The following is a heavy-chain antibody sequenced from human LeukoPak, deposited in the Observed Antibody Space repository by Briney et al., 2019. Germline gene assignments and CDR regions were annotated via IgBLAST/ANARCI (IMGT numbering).Heavy chain of an antibody. CDR3: ARSVRFLECHDCPYYYYYGMDV. J-gene: IGHJ6*02. V-gene: IGHV3-53*01. D-gene: IGHD3-3*01. CDR2: IYSGGGT. Sequence: GGSLRLSCAASGFTVSSNYVSWVRQAPGKGLEWVSVIYSGGGTYYADSVKGRFTISRDNSKNTLYLQMNSLRAEDTAVYYCARSVRFLECHDCPYYYYYGMDVWGQGTTVTVSS. CDR1: GFTVSSNY.